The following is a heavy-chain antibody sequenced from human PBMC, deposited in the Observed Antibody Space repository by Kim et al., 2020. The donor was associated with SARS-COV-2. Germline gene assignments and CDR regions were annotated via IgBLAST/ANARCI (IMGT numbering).Heavy chain of an antibody. D-gene: IGHD3-16*01. CDR2: RT. CDR3: VREASPGGADV. V-gene: IGHV3-20*03. J-gene: IGHJ6*02. Sequence: RTGYAGSVKGRFTISRDNAKNSLYLQMNSRRADGTALYFCVREASPGGADVWGQGTTVTVSS.